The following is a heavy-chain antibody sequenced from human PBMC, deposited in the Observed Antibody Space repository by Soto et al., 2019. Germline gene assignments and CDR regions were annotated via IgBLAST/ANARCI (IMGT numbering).Heavy chain of an antibody. Sequence: EVQLLESGGGLVQPGGSLRLSCAASGFTFSNYAVTWVRQAPGKGLEWVSTISGSGGSTYYAASVKGRFTISRDNSKNTLYLKMNSLRAEDTAVYYCAKDQGSSWYEIDYWRQGTLVTVSS. CDR2: ISGSGGST. D-gene: IGHD6-13*01. CDR1: GFTFSNYA. J-gene: IGHJ4*02. CDR3: AKDQGSSWYEIDY. V-gene: IGHV3-23*01.